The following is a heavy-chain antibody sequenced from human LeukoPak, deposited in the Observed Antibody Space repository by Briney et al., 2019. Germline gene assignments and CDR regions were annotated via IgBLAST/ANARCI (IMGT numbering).Heavy chain of an antibody. V-gene: IGHV4-61*02. CDR1: GGSISSGSYY. Sequence: SETLSLTCTVSGGSISSGSYYWSWIRQPAGKGLEWIGRIYTSGSTNYNPSLKSRVTISVDTSKNQFSLKLSSVTAADTAVYHCASLRERSYYARGFDYWGRGTLVTVSS. D-gene: IGHD1-26*01. CDR2: IYTSGST. J-gene: IGHJ4*02. CDR3: ASLRERSYYARGFDY.